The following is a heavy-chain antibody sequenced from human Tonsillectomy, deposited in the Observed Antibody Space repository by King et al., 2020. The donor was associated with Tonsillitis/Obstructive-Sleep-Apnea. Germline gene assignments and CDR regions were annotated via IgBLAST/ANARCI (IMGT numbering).Heavy chain of an antibody. CDR3: ARIEKTHTVTLDY. CDR1: GGSISSGGCY. D-gene: IGHD4-17*01. J-gene: IGHJ4*02. Sequence: QLQESGPGLVKPSQTLSLTCTVSGGSISSGGCYWSGIRQHPGKGLEWIGYIYYSGSTYSNPSFKSRVTISVDTSKNQFSLKLSAVTAADTAVYYCARIEKTHTVTLDYWGQGTLVTVSS. CDR2: IYYSGST. V-gene: IGHV4-31*03.